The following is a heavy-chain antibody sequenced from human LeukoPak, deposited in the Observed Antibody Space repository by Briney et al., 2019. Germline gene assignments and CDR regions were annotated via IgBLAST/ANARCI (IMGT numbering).Heavy chain of an antibody. J-gene: IGHJ5*02. V-gene: IGHV1-69*04. CDR3: ARGPVLWFGGWYPGWFDP. Sequence: GASVKVSCKASGGTFSSYAISWVRQAPGQGLEWMGRIIPILGIANYAQKFQGRVTITADKSTSTAYMELSSLRSEDTAVYYCARGPVLWFGGWYPGWFDPWGQGTLVTVSS. CDR2: IIPILGIA. D-gene: IGHD3-10*01. CDR1: GGTFSSYA.